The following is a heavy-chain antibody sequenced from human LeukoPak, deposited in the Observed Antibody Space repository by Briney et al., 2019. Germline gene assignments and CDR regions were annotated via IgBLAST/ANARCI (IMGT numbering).Heavy chain of an antibody. CDR1: VYTFTSYY. CDR2: INPSGGST. J-gene: IGHJ4*02. CDR3: ARYGVIGIDY. V-gene: IGHV1-46*01. D-gene: IGHD3-16*02. Sequence: ASVTVSCKSSVYTFTSYYMHWLRQPPGQGLEGMGIINPSGGSTSYAQKFQGRVTMTRDTSTSTVYMELSSLGAEDTAVYYCARYGVIGIDYWGQGTLVTVSS.